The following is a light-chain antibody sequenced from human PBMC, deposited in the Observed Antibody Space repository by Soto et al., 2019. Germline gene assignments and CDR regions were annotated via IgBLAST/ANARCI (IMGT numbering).Light chain of an antibody. CDR3: QQSYSTPLT. J-gene: IGKJ4*01. CDR1: QTIVNY. CDR2: AVS. Sequence: DIQMTQSPSSLSASVGDRVTITCRASQTIVNYLNWYQQKPGKTPKLLIYAVSRLQGGVPSRFSGSGSGTDFTLTISSLQPEDFATYYCQQSYSTPLTFGGGTKVDIK. V-gene: IGKV1-39*01.